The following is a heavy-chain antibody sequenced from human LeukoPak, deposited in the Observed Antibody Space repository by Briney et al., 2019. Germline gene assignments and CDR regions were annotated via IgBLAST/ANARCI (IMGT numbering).Heavy chain of an antibody. J-gene: IGHJ4*02. V-gene: IGHV4-59*01. CDR1: GGSISNYR. D-gene: IGHD6-6*01. CDR2: VLYSGST. Sequence: SETLSLTCIVSGGSISNYRWSWIRQPPGKGLEWIGCVLYSGSTNYNPSLKSRVTISVDTSKNQFSLTLSSVTAADTAVYYCARYTRPFDYWGQETLVTVSS. CDR3: ARYTRPFDY.